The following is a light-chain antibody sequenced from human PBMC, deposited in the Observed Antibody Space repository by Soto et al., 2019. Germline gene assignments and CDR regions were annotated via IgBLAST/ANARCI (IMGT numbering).Light chain of an antibody. V-gene: IGKV1-39*01. CDR3: QQSYTTPRT. CDR1: QSISNF. J-gene: IGKJ1*01. CDR2: GAS. Sequence: DIQMTQSPSPLSASVGDRVTITCRASQSISNFLNWYQQKPGKAPKVLIYGASSLQSGVPSRFSGSGSGTQFTLTINSLQPEDFATYYCQQSYTTPRTFGQGTKVEIK.